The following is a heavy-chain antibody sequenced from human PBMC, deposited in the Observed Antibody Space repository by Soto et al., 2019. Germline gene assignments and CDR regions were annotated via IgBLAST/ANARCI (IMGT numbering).Heavy chain of an antibody. D-gene: IGHD1-26*01. V-gene: IGHV3-30*03. Sequence: QVQLVESGGGVVQPGRSLRLSCAASGFTFSHYGIHWVRQAPGKGLEWLAVISYDGSNKHYADSVKGRFTVSRDNSKNTLYLQMNSLRADDTAVYFCARYSGKYQGPIDYWGQGTLFTVSS. CDR3: ARYSGKYQGPIDY. J-gene: IGHJ4*02. CDR1: GFTFSHYG. CDR2: ISYDGSNK.